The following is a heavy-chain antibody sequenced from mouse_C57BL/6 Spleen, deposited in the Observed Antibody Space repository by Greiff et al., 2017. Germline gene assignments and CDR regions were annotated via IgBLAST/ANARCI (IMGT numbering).Heavy chain of an antibody. Sequence: EVQLQQSGPGLAKPSQTLSLTCSVTGYSITSDYCYWIRKFSGNKLEYMGYISYSGSTYYNPSLKSRITITRDTSKIRYYLQLNSVTTEDKARDYGARSPDGYGYAMDYWGQGTSVTVSS. CDR1: GYSITSDY. D-gene: IGHD2-3*01. CDR2: ISYSGST. J-gene: IGHJ4*01. CDR3: ARSPDGYGYAMDY. V-gene: IGHV3-8*01.